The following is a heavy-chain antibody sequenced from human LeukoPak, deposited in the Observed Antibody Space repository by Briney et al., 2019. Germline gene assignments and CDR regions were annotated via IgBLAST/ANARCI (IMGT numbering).Heavy chain of an antibody. V-gene: IGHV4-4*07. CDR3: ARGAYGSGSRTWFDH. CDR2: IHGSGST. Sequence: PSETLSLTCNVSGDSMSNYYWSWIRQPAGKLPEWIGRIHGSGSTTYNPSLRSRVSMSVATYKTQFSLNLNPLTAAATAVYYCARGAYGSGSRTWFDHWGQGTLVTVSS. D-gene: IGHD3-10*01. J-gene: IGHJ5*02. CDR1: GDSMSNYY.